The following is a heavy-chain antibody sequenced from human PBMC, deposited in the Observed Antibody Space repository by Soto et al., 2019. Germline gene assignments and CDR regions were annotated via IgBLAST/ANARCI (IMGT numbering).Heavy chain of an antibody. CDR2: ISSNGGST. V-gene: IGHV3-64*01. Sequence: EVQLVESGGGLVQPGGSLRLSCAASGFTFSSYAMHWVRQAPGKGLEYVSAISSNGGSTYYANSVKGRFTISRDNSKNTLDLKRGSVRAEDRAVYYGARATGEDYCGNVWGQGSTVAVSS. D-gene: IGHD7-27*01. CDR3: ARATGEDYCGNV. CDR1: GFTFSSYA. J-gene: IGHJ6*01.